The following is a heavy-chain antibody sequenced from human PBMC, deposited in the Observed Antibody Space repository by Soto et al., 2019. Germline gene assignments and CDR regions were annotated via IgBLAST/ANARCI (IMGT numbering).Heavy chain of an antibody. CDR1: GFTFTSHW. CDR2: IKQDGSEK. CDR3: ARGLREVDY. V-gene: IGHV3-7*01. J-gene: IGHJ4*02. Sequence: PGGSLRLSCAASGFTFTSHWMSWVRQAPGKGLEWVANIKQDGSEKYYVDSVKGRFTISRDNAKNSLYLQMNSLRAEDTAVYYCARGLREVDYWGQGTLVTSPQ.